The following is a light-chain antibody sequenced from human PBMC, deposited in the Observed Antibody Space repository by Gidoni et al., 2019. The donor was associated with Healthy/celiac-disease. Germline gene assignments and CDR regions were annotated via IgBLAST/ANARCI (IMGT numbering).Light chain of an antibody. CDR3: MQALQTPPT. J-gene: IGKJ4*01. CDR2: LGS. Sequence: DIVMTQSPLSLPVTPGEPASISCRSSQSLLYSNGYNYLDWYLQKPGQSPQLLIYLGSNRASGVPDRFSGSGSGTDFTLKISRVEAEDVGVYYCMQALQTPPTFXGXTKVEIK. V-gene: IGKV2-28*01. CDR1: QSLLYSNGYNY.